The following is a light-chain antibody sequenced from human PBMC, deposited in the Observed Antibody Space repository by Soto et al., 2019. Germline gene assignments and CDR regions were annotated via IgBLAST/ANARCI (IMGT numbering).Light chain of an antibody. CDR1: QSVTSNY. Sequence: EIVLTQSPGTLSLSPGERATLSCRASQSVTSNYLAWYQQKPGQAPKLLIYDASTRATGVPDRFSGSGSGTDFTLTISRLEPEDFAVYYCQQYDSTPPYTFGQGTRLEIK. J-gene: IGKJ5*01. V-gene: IGKV3-20*01. CDR3: QQYDSTPPYT. CDR2: DAS.